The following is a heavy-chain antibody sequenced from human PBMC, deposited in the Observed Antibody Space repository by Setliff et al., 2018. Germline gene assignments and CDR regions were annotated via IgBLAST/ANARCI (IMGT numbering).Heavy chain of an antibody. V-gene: IGHV4-59*01. J-gene: IGHJ4*02. CDR3: ARQPSSGSYYNPRPYYFDF. D-gene: IGHD3-10*01. Sequence: SETLSLTCTVSGGSFTTYYWSWIRQPPGKGLEWIGYVHYSGDSNYNPSLKSRVTMSVDTSKDQFSLNLRSVTAADTAVYYCARQPSSGSYYNPRPYYFDFWGQGTLVTVSS. CDR1: GGSFTTYY. CDR2: VHYSGDS.